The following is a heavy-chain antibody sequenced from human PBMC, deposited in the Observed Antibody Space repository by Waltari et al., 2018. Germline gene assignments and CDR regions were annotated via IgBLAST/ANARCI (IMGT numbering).Heavy chain of an antibody. CDR2: IYHSGST. V-gene: IGHV4-38-2*01. CDR1: GYSISSGYY. Sequence: QVQLQESGPGLVKPSETLSLTCAVSGYSISSGYYWGWIRQPPGKGLEWIGSIYHSGSTYYNPALKSRVTISVDTSKNQFSLKLSSVTAADTAVYYCARVVSQPDYWGQGTLVTVSS. CDR3: ARVVSQPDY. J-gene: IGHJ4*02. D-gene: IGHD2-2*01.